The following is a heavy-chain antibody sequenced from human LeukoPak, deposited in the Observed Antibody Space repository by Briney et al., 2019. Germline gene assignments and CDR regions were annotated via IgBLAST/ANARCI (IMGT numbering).Heavy chain of an antibody. V-gene: IGHV3-13*01. CDR2: IGTAGEI. J-gene: IGHJ2*01. CDR3: ARAAYSSTWYSRYFDL. D-gene: IGHD6-13*01. CDR1: GFTLSSYD. Sequence: PGGSLRLPCSASGFTLSSYDIHWVRHATRQGLAWVSGIGTAGEIYYPGSVKGRFTIPRENAEDSLYLQMNSLRAGDTAVYYCARAAYSSTWYSRYFDLWGRGTLVSVSS.